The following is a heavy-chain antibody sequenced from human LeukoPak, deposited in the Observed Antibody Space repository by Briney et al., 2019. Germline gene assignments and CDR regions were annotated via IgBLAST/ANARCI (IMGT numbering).Heavy chain of an antibody. V-gene: IGHV1-46*01. Sequence: ASVKVSCKASGYTFTSYYMHWVRQAPGQGLEWMGIINPSGGSTSYAQKFQGRVTMTRDMSTSTVYMELSSLRSEDTAVYYCARDSNYYDSSGYGFDYWGQGTLVTVSS. CDR3: ARDSNYYDSSGYGFDY. D-gene: IGHD3-22*01. CDR1: GYTFTSYY. J-gene: IGHJ4*02. CDR2: INPSGGST.